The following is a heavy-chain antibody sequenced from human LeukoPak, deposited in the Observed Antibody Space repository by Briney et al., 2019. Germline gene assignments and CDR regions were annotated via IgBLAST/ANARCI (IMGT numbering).Heavy chain of an antibody. CDR2: INPNSGGT. V-gene: IGHV1-2*06. J-gene: IGHJ6*02. CDR3: ARGPPNYYYGMDV. Sequence: ASVKVSCKASGYTFTGYYMRWVRQAPGQGLEWMGRINPNSGGTNYAQKFQGRVTITADESTSTAYMELSSLRSEDTAVYYCARGPPNYYYGMDVWGQGTTVTVSS. CDR1: GYTFTGYY.